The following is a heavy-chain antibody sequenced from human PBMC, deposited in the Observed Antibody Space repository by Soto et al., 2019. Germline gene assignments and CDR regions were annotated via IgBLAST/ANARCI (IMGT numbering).Heavy chain of an antibody. Sequence: ASVKVSCKASGYNFNTYGITWVRQAPGQGLEWMGWISVNSGTTDYAQKIQGRVTMTTDTSSSTAFMELRSLRSDDTAVYYCARNDTSGHYSDYWGQGTLVTVSS. CDR3: ARNDTSGHYSDY. CDR2: ISVNSGTT. CDR1: GYNFNTYG. D-gene: IGHD3-22*01. V-gene: IGHV1-18*01. J-gene: IGHJ4*02.